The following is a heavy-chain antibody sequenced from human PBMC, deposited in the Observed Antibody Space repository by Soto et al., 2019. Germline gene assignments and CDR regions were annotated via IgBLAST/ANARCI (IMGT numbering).Heavy chain of an antibody. CDR2: ISSSSSTI. CDR1: GFTFSSYS. V-gene: IGHV3-48*01. J-gene: IGHJ4*02. D-gene: IGHD3-22*01. CDR3: ARDTHAWLSPGPFDY. Sequence: GGSLRLSCAASGFTFSSYSMNWVRQAPGKGLEWVPYISSSSSTIYYADSVKGRFTISRDNAKNSLYLQMNSLRAEDTAVYYCARDTHAWLSPGPFDYWGQGTLVTVSS.